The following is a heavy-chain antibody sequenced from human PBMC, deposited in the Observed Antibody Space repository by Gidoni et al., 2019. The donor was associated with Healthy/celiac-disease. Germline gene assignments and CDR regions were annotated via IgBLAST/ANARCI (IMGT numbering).Heavy chain of an antibody. J-gene: IGHJ5*02. CDR3: ARYTNVLWSGYTNWFDP. Sequence: QVQLQESGPGLVKPSETLSLTCTVSGGSISSYYWSWIRQPPGKGLEWIGYIYYSGSTNYNPSLKSRVTISVDTSKNQFSLKLSSVTAADTAVYYCARYTNVLWSGYTNWFDPWGQGTLVTVSS. CDR1: GGSISSYY. CDR2: IYYSGST. V-gene: IGHV4-59*01. D-gene: IGHD3-3*01.